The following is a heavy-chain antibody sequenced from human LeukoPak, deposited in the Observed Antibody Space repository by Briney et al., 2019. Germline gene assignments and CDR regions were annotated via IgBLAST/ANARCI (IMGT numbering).Heavy chain of an antibody. CDR2: ISGSGGST. CDR1: GFTFSSYA. CDR3: AKGLVATGYFRYGMDV. Sequence: PGGSLRLSCAASGFTFSSYAMSWVRQAPGRGLEWVSAISGSGGSTYYADSVKGRFTISRDNSKNTLYLQMNSLRAEDTAVYYCAKGLVATGYFRYGMDVWGQGTTVTVSS. D-gene: IGHD5-12*01. V-gene: IGHV3-23*01. J-gene: IGHJ6*02.